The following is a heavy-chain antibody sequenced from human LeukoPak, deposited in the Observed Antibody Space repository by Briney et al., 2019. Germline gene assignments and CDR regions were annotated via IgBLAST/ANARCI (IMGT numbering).Heavy chain of an antibody. CDR2: ISWNSGSI. J-gene: IGHJ2*01. CDR1: GFTFDDYA. Sequence: GRSLRLSCAASGFTFDDYAMHWVRQAPGKGLEWVSGISWNSGSIGYADSVKGRFTISRDNAKNSLYLQMNSLRAEDTAVYYCAINYYDSSGQYFDLWGRGTLVAVSS. CDR3: AINYYDSSGQYFDL. V-gene: IGHV3-9*01. D-gene: IGHD3-22*01.